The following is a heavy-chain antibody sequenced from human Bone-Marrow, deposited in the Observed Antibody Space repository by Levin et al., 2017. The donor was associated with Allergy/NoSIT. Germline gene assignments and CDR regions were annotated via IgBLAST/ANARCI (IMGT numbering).Heavy chain of an antibody. V-gene: IGHV3-23*01. CDR2: ISGSGGNT. CDR1: GFTFSNYA. Sequence: LGESLKISCAASGFTFSNYAMSWVRQAPGKGLEWVSIISGSGGNTYYADSVKGRFTISRDNSKNTLYLQMNSLRAEDTAVYYCAKGGIVGVPTRQLDYWGQGTLVTVSS. D-gene: IGHD1-26*01. J-gene: IGHJ4*02. CDR3: AKGGIVGVPTRQLDY.